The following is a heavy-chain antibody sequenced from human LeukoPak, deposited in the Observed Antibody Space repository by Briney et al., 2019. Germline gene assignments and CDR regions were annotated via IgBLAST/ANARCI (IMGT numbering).Heavy chain of an antibody. J-gene: IGHJ4*02. D-gene: IGHD6-13*01. V-gene: IGHV3-7*01. CDR3: ARNTVAAAGDS. CDR1: GFTFGSNW. Sequence: PGGSLRLSCAASGFTFGSNWMTWVRQAPEKGPEWVAKIKPDGSDEDYVNSVKGRFTISRDNAKNLLYLQMTGLRAEDTAVYYCARNTVAAAGDSWGQGTLVTVSS. CDR2: IKPDGSDE.